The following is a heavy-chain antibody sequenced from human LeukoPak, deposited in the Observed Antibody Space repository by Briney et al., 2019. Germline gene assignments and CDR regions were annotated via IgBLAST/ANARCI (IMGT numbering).Heavy chain of an antibody. V-gene: IGHV4-59*08. J-gene: IGHJ4*02. D-gene: IGHD5-18*01. Sequence: PSQTLSLTCTVSGGSISSYYWSWIRQPPGKGLEWIGYIYYSGSTNYNPSLKSRVTISVDTSKNQFSLKLSSVTAADTAVYYCASSDVDTAMAGPSGYWGQGTLVTVSS. CDR2: IYYSGST. CDR1: GGSISSYY. CDR3: ASSDVDTAMAGPSGY.